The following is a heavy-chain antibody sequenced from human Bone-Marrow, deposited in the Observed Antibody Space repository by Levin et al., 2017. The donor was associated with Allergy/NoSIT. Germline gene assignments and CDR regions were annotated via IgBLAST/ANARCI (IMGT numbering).Heavy chain of an antibody. J-gene: IGHJ5*02. CDR1: GYTFSGFY. CDR3: ARGEVTMVGGLMTPNWIDH. CDR2: VNPHRGTT. D-gene: IGHD3-10*01. V-gene: IGHV1-2*02. Sequence: ASVKVSCKASGYTFSGFYIHWVRQAPGQGLEWMGWVNPHRGTTNYARKFQGRVTMTRDSSISTASMELSRLTSDDTSVCYCARGEVTMVGGLMTPNWIDHWGPGTLVTVTS.